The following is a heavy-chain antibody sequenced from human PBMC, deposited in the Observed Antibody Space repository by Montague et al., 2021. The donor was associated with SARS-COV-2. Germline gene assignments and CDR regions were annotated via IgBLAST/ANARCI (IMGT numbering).Heavy chain of an antibody. D-gene: IGHD3-22*01. J-gene: IGHJ3*02. CDR1: GFTFSSYG. V-gene: IGHV3-33*01. CDR3: ARDGITMIVDSAFDI. CDR2: IWYDGSNK. Sequence: SLRLSCPASGFTFSSYGMHWVRQAPGKGLEWVAVIWYDGSNKYYADSVKGRFTISRDNSKNTLYLQMNSLRAEDTAVYYCARDGITMIVDSAFDIWGQGTMVTVSS.